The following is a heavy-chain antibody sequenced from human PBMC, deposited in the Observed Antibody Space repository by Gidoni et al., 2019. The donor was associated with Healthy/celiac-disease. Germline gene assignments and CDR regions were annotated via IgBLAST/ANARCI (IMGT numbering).Heavy chain of an antibody. CDR2: ISSSGSTI. D-gene: IGHD3-16*01. CDR3: ARGAKGGLGEPPYY. Sequence: EVQLVESGGGLVQPGGSLRLSCAASGFTFSSYEMNWVRQAPGKGLEWVSYISSSGSTIYYADSVKGGFTISRDNAKNSLYLQMNSLRAEDTAVYYCARGAKGGLGEPPYYWGQGTLVTVSS. V-gene: IGHV3-48*03. J-gene: IGHJ4*02. CDR1: GFTFSSYE.